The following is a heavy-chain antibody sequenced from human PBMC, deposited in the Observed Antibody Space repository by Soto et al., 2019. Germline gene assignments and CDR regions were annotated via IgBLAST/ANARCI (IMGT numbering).Heavy chain of an antibody. Sequence: ASVKVSCKASGGTFSSYAISWVRQAPGQGLEWMGGIIPIFGTANYAQKFQGRVTITADESTSTAYMELSSLRSEDTAVYYCARDPNHHQPSYLEMATLYGPQYFDLWGRGTLVTSPQ. D-gene: IGHD3-3*01. V-gene: IGHV1-69*13. J-gene: IGHJ2*01. CDR1: GGTFSSYA. CDR3: ARDPNHHQPSYLEMATLYGPQYFDL. CDR2: IIPIFGTA.